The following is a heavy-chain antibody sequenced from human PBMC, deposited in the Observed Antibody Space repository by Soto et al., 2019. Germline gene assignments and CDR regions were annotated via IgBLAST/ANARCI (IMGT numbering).Heavy chain of an antibody. CDR2: ISSSSSYI. J-gene: IGHJ6*02. CDR1: GVTFSRYS. V-gene: IGHV3-21*01. Sequence: EVQLVESGGGLVKPGGSLRLSCAASGVTFSRYSMNWVRQAPGKGLELVSSISSSSSYIYYAASVKGRFTISRDNAKNSLYLQMNSLRAEDTAVYYCARDGALRDYPYYYYYYGLDVWGQGTTVTVSS. D-gene: IGHD3-16*01. CDR3: ARDGALRDYPYYYYYYGLDV.